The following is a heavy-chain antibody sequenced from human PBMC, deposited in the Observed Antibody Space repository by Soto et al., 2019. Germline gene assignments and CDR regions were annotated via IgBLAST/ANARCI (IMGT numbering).Heavy chain of an antibody. V-gene: IGHV3-23*01. CDR3: AKVTGYYDSSGYYPLDAFDI. CDR2: ISGSGGST. CDR1: GFTFSSYA. Sequence: PGGSLRLSCAASGFTFSSYAMSWVRQAPGKGLEWVSAISGSGGSTYYADSVKGRFTISRDNSKNTLYLQMNSLRAEDTAVYYRAKVTGYYDSSGYYPLDAFDIWGQGTMVTVSS. J-gene: IGHJ3*02. D-gene: IGHD3-22*01.